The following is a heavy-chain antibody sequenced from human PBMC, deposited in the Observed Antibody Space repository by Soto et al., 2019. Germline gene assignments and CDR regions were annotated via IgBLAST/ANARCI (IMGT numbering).Heavy chain of an antibody. Sequence: DLEESGGGLVQPGGSLRLSCAASGFSLSPYWMHWVRQVPGRGLEWVARLSSDVFGAAYVDSVKGRFFISRDIARNTLSLQMNSLRADDTAVYYCSRDLGGPDYWGRGTSVTVSS. CDR1: GFSLSPYW. V-gene: IGHV3-74*03. CDR3: SRDLGGPDY. J-gene: IGHJ4*02. CDR2: LSSDVFGA. D-gene: IGHD3-16*01.